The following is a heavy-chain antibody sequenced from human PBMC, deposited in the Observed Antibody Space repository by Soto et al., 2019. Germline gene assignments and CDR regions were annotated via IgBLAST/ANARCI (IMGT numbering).Heavy chain of an antibody. Sequence: QITLKESGPTLVEPTQTLTLTCTFSAFLFSSSGVCVGWIRQPPGKAMEWLAFTYWDDENRYNPSLKSRPDVCKDTTDIRAGLLLTNMDPVDTATYYCAHRRGGDNWDDGYFDFWGQGILVTVSS. D-gene: IGHD1-20*01. CDR2: TYWDDEN. V-gene: IGHV2-5*02. CDR3: AHRRGGDNWDDGYFDF. J-gene: IGHJ4*02. CDR1: AFLFSSSGVC.